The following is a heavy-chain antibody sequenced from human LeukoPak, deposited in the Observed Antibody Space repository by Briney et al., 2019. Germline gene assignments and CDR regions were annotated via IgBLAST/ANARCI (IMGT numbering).Heavy chain of an antibody. CDR3: ARETDSSGLYYFDY. V-gene: IGHV3-30-3*01. CDR1: GFVFKNYW. D-gene: IGHD3-22*01. Sequence: GGSLRLSCAASGFVFKNYWMNWVRQAPGKGLEWVAVISYDGSNKYYADSVKGRFTISRDNSKNTLYLQMNSLRAEDTAVYYCARETDSSGLYYFDYWGQGTLVTVSS. J-gene: IGHJ4*02. CDR2: ISYDGSNK.